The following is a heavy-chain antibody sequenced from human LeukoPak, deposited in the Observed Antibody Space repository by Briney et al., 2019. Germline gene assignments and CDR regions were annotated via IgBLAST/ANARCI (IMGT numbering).Heavy chain of an antibody. CDR3: ASAFVYYYGMDV. V-gene: IGHV1-2*02. CDR1: GYTSTGYY. J-gene: IGHJ6*02. Sequence: ASVKVSCKASGYTSTGYYMHWVRQAPGQGLEWMGWINPNSCGTNYAQKFQGRVTMTRDTSISTAYMELSRLRSDDTAVYYCASAFVYYYGMDVWGQGTTVTVSS. CDR2: INPNSCGT.